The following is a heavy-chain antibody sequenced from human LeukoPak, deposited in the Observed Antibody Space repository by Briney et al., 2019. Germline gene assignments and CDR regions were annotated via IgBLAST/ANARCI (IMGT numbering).Heavy chain of an antibody. Sequence: SVKVSCKASGGTFSSYAISWVRQAPGQGLEWMGRIIPILGIANYAQKFQGRVTITADKSTSTAYMELSSLRSEDTAVYHCASSLRSYYYDSSGYSRTIDIWGQGTMVTVSS. CDR3: ASSLRSYYYDSSGYSRTIDI. CDR1: GGTFSSYA. D-gene: IGHD3-22*01. CDR2: IIPILGIA. V-gene: IGHV1-69*04. J-gene: IGHJ3*02.